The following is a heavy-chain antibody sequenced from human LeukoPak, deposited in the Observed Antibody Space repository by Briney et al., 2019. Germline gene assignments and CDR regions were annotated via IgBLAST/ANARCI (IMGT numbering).Heavy chain of an antibody. CDR2: ISYDGSNK. V-gene: IGHV3-30*18. CDR1: GFTFSSYG. CDR3: AKVDCLGSCYRYYFDY. J-gene: IGHJ4*02. Sequence: GRSLRLSCAASGFTFSSYGMHWVRQAPGKGLEWVAVISYDGSNKYYADSVKGRFTISRDNSKNTLYLQMNSLRAEDTAVYYCAKVDCLGSCYRYYFDYWGQGTLVTVPS. D-gene: IGHD2-15*01.